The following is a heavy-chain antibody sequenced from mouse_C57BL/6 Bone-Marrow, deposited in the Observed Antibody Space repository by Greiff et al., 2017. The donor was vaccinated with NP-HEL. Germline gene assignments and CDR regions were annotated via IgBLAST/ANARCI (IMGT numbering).Heavy chain of an antibody. D-gene: IGHD1-1*01. CDR1: GFTFSDYG. Sequence: EVQLVESGGGLVKPGGSLKLSCAASGFTFSDYGMHWVRQAPEKGLEWVAYISSGSSTIYYADTVKGRFTISRDNAKNTLVLQMTSLRSEDTAMYYCANRYYYGSSYLYWYFDVWGTGTTVTVSS. CDR3: ANRYYYGSSYLYWYFDV. J-gene: IGHJ1*03. CDR2: ISSGSSTI. V-gene: IGHV5-17*01.